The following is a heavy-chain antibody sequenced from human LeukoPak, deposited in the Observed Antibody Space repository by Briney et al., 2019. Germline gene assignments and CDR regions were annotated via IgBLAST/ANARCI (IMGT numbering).Heavy chain of an antibody. V-gene: IGHV3-9*01. CDR1: GFTFGDYA. CDR3: ARDRYTSGWYDLEY. Sequence: GGSLRLSCAASGFTFGDYAMQWVRQAPGKGLVWVSGISWNSGSIGYADSVKGRFTISRDNAKNSLYLQMNSLRAEDTALYYCARDRYTSGWYDLEYWGQGTLVTVSS. D-gene: IGHD6-19*01. CDR2: ISWNSGSI. J-gene: IGHJ4*02.